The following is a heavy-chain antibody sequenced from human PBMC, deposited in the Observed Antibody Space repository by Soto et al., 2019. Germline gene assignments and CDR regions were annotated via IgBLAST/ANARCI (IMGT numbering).Heavy chain of an antibody. Sequence: QPGGSLRLSCTTSGFTFNTYGMYWVRQAPGKGLEWVAIIWYDGSNKYYGDSVKGRFTISRGNSKNTLYLQMNSLRAEDTALYYCARGDCTGAYCYSWPFNYGVDVWGQGTTVTVSS. CDR3: ARGDCTGAYCYSWPFNYGVDV. J-gene: IGHJ6*02. CDR2: IWYDGSNK. V-gene: IGHV3-33*08. D-gene: IGHD2-15*01. CDR1: GFTFNTYG.